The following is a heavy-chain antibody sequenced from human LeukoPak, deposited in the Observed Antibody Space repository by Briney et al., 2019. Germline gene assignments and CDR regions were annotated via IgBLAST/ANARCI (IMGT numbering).Heavy chain of an antibody. D-gene: IGHD3-22*01. CDR2: IYSGGNT. CDR1: GFTVGSKY. V-gene: IGHV3-53*01. Sequence: GGSLRLSCAASGFTVGSKYMSWVRQTPGKGLDRVSVIYSGGNTHYSDSVKGRFTISRDNSKNTLHLQMNSLRAEDTAVYYCARYNRADGRYYDSSGLDAFDIWGQGTMVTVSS. J-gene: IGHJ3*02. CDR3: ARYNRADGRYYDSSGLDAFDI.